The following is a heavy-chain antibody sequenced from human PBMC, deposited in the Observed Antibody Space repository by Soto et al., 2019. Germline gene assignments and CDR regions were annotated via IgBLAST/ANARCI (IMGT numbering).Heavy chain of an antibody. CDR2: ISGDGTTT. Sequence: EVQLVESGGGLVQPGEALRLACAASGFSIRKYWMHWVRQAPGKGPVWVSYISGDGTTTDYAGSVKGRFPISRDNAKNPLFLQMDSLRVEDTAIYFCAIQDCTNDVCLEAAVTVGGALEYWGRGAQVTVSS. D-gene: IGHD2-8*01. CDR1: GFSIRKYW. J-gene: IGHJ4*02. CDR3: AIQDCTNDVCLEAAVTVGGALEY. V-gene: IGHV3-74*01.